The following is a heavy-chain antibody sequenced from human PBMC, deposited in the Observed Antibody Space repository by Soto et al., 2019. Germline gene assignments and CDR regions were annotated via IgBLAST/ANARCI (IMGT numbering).Heavy chain of an antibody. V-gene: IGHV3-21*01. D-gene: IGHD2-21*02. Sequence: EVQLVESGGGLVKPGGSLRLSCAASGFIFSTYIMNWVRQAPGEGLEWVSSINSANSHIYYVDSVKGRFTISRDNAKNSLFLQMNSLTADDTAVYYCARGYCGGACYSPDAFDLWGQGTTVTVSS. CDR3: ARGYCGGACYSPDAFDL. CDR2: INSANSHI. J-gene: IGHJ3*01. CDR1: GFIFSTYI.